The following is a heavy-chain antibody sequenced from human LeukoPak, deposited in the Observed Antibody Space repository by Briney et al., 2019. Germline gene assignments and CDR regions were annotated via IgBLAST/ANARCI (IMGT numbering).Heavy chain of an antibody. V-gene: IGHV3-53*04. J-gene: IGHJ4*02. CDR1: GFNVGSNY. CDR2: IYSGGTT. D-gene: IGHD4-17*01. CDR3: ARGDRTYGDYSPRY. Sequence: PGGSLRLSCAASGFNVGSNYMSWVRQAPGKGLEWVSVIYSGGTTYYADSVKGRFTVSRHNSKNTLYLQMNSLRAEDTAVYYCARGDRTYGDYSPRYWGQGTLVAVSS.